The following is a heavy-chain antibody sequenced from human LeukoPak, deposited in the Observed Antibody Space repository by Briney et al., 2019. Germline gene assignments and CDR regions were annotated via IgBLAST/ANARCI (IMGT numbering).Heavy chain of an antibody. CDR1: GYTFTRYY. CDR2: ISAYNGNT. Sequence: GASVKVSCKASGYTFTRYYMYWVRQAPGQGLEWMGWISAYNGNTNYAQKLQGRVTMTTDTSTSTAYMELRSLRSDDTAVYYCARESLEDYDFWCGYYPIWGQGTMVTVSS. J-gene: IGHJ3*02. V-gene: IGHV1-18*04. D-gene: IGHD3-3*01. CDR3: ARESLEDYDFWCGYYPI.